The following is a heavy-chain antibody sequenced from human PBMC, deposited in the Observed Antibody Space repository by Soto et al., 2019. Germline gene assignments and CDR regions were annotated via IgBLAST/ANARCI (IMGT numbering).Heavy chain of an antibody. CDR3: ARDREGFPLYYYGMDV. D-gene: IGHD1-26*01. V-gene: IGHV3-48*02. CDR2: ISSSSSTI. CDR1: GFTFSSYS. J-gene: IGHJ6*02. Sequence: EVQLVESGGGLVQPGGSLRLSCAASGFTFSSYSMNWVRQAPGKGLEWVSYISSSSSTIYYADSVKGRFTISRDNAKNSLYLQMNSLRDEDTAVYYCARDREGFPLYYYGMDVWGQGITVTVSS.